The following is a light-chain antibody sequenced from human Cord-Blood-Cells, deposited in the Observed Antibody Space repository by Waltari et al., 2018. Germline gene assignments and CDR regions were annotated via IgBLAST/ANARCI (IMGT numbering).Light chain of an antibody. Sequence: DIQMTQSPSSLSASVGDRVTITCRASQSISSYLNWYQQKPGKAPKLLIYAASSLQSGVPSRFSGSGSGTDFTLTISSLQPEDFATYYCQQSYSTPGRGTFGQGTKVEIK. CDR2: AAS. J-gene: IGKJ1*01. CDR3: QQSYSTPGRGT. V-gene: IGKV1-39*01. CDR1: QSISSY.